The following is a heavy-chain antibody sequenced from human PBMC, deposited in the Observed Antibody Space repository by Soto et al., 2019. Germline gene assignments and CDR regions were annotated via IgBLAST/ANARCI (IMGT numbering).Heavy chain of an antibody. V-gene: IGHV3-23*01. Sequence: QLSQSGGGLVQPGGSLRLSCAVSGFSLGPYGVTWVRQTPEKGLEWVTGFSGGSGAIFYADSVRGRFTISRDSSTAYLQMNNLRPEDTAVYFCARWNGFGDSWGQGSLVTVSS. J-gene: IGHJ4*02. CDR2: FSGGSGAI. D-gene: IGHD1-1*01. CDR3: ARWNGFGDS. CDR1: GFSLGPYG.